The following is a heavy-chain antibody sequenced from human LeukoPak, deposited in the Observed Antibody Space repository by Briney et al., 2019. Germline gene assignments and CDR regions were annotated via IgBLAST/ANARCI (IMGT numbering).Heavy chain of an antibody. D-gene: IGHD3-10*01. CDR1: GYTFTSYY. CDR3: ARSYYYGSGSYPIDY. CDR2: INPSGGST. J-gene: IGHJ4*02. V-gene: IGHV1-46*01. Sequence: ASVKVSCKASGYTFTSYYMHWVRQAPGQGLEWMGIINPSGGSTSYAQKFQGRVTMTRDMSTSTVYMELSSLRSEDTAVYYCARSYYYGSGSYPIDYWGQGTLVTVSS.